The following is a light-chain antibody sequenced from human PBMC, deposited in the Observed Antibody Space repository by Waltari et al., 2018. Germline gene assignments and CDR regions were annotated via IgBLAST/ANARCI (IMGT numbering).Light chain of an antibody. J-gene: IGKJ1*01. CDR3: QKYDRLPAT. Sequence: EIVLTQSPGTLSLSPGERGTLACRASQSVSWFLAWYQQKPGQAPRLLIYGASTRATGIPDRFSGSGSGTDFSLTISRLGPEDFAVYYCQKYDRLPATFGQGTKVEIK. CDR2: GAS. V-gene: IGKV3-20*01. CDR1: QSVSWF.